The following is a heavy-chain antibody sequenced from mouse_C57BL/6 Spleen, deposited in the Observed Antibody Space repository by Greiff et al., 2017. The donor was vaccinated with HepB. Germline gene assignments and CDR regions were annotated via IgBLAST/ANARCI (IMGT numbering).Heavy chain of an antibody. J-gene: IGHJ4*01. CDR2: IDPSDSYT. Sequence: QVQLQQPGAELVMPGASVKLSCKASGYTFTSYWMHWVKQRPGQGLEWIGEIDPSDSYTNYNQKFKGKSTLTVDKSSSTAYIQLSSLTSEDSAVYYCARRGYYGSSFGGAMDYWGQGTSVTVSS. CDR1: GYTFTSYW. D-gene: IGHD1-1*01. V-gene: IGHV1-69*01. CDR3: ARRGYYGSSFGGAMDY.